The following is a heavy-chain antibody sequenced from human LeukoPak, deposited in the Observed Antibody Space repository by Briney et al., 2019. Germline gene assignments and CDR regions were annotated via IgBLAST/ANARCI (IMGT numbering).Heavy chain of an antibody. Sequence: SETLCLTCAVYGGSFSGYYWSWIRQPPGKGLEWIGEINHSGSTNYNPSLKSRVTISVDTSKNQFSLKLSSVTAADTAVYYCARVRTTVTPQFDPWGQGTLATVTS. CDR1: GGSFSGYY. CDR3: ARVRTTVTPQFDP. CDR2: INHSGST. V-gene: IGHV4-34*01. D-gene: IGHD4-17*01. J-gene: IGHJ5*02.